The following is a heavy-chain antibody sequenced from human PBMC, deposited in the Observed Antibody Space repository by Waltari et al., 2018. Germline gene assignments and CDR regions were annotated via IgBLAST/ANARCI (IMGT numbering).Heavy chain of an antibody. Sequence: QVHLVQSGTDLKKPGSSVRVYCRASGGTLQNYAVTWVRQPLGQGLEWMGSIIPIYGQSNYAQNFQGRLTIAADDSTDTVYMDLSGLRSEDTATYYCATLNSADRDYWGQGTLVTVSP. CDR1: GGTLQNYA. CDR2: IIPIYGQS. V-gene: IGHV1-69*13. CDR3: ATLNSADRDY. J-gene: IGHJ4*02.